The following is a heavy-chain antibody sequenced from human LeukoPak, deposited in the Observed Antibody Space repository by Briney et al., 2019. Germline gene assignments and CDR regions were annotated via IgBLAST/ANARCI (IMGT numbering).Heavy chain of an antibody. J-gene: IGHJ4*02. CDR2: IKQDGSEK. CDR3: ARDGSVLRFLEWSYYFDY. D-gene: IGHD3-3*01. CDR1: GFTFSSYW. V-gene: IGHV3-7*01. Sequence: PGGSLRLSCAASGFTFSSYWMSWVRQAPGQGLEWMANIKQDGSEKYYVDSVKGRFTISRDNAKNSLYLQMNSPRAEDTAVYYCARDGSVLRFLEWSYYFDYWGQGTLVTVSS.